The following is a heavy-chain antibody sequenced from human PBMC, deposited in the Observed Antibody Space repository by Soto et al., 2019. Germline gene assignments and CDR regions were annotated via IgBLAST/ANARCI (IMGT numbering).Heavy chain of an antibody. D-gene: IGHD6-19*01. CDR1: GGSISSSNW. V-gene: IGHV4-4*02. J-gene: IGHJ6*02. Sequence: QVQLQESGPGLVKPSGTLSLTCAVSGGSISSSNWWSWVRQPPGKGLEWIGEIYHSGSTNYNPSLKSRVTISVDKSQNQFSLKLSSGTAADTAVYYCARVSGSYYYGMDVWGQGTTVTVSS. CDR3: ARVSGSYYYGMDV. CDR2: IYHSGST.